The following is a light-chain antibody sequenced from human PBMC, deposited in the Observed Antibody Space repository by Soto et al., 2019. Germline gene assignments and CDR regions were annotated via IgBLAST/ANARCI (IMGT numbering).Light chain of an antibody. Sequence: DIQMTQSPSSVSASVGDRVTITCRASQGISSLLAWYQQKPGKAPNLLIHTASSLQSGVPSRFSGSGSGTDFTLTISSLQPEDFSTYDGQQANSFPLTFGGGTKVEIK. J-gene: IGKJ4*01. CDR2: TAS. CDR1: QGISSL. V-gene: IGKV1-12*01. CDR3: QQANSFPLT.